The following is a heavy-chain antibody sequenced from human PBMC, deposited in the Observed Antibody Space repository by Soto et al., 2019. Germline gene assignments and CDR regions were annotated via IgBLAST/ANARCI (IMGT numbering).Heavy chain of an antibody. D-gene: IGHD3-16*02. J-gene: IGHJ4*02. V-gene: IGHV4-61*08. CDR2: INHSGST. Sequence: PSETLSLTCTVSGGSISSGATYWSWIRQHPGKGLEWIGEINHSGSTNYNPSLKSRVTISVDTSKNQFSLKLSSVTAADTAVYYCARGTDDYVWGSYRYKSPEYYFDYWGQGTLVTVSS. CDR3: ARGTDDYVWGSYRYKSPEYYFDY. CDR1: GGSISSGATY.